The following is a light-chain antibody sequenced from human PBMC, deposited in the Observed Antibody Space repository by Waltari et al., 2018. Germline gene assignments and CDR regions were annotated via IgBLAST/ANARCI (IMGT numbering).Light chain of an antibody. V-gene: IGKV4-1*01. J-gene: IGKJ1*01. CDR1: QSVLYSSNNKNY. CDR3: QQYYGIPG. Sequence: DIVMTQSPDSLTVSLGERATIHCKSSQSVLYSSNNKNYLAWFQQKPGQPPKPLIYWASTRESGVPDRFSGSGSGTDFTLTISSLQAEDVAVYYCQQYYGIPGFGQGTKVEIK. CDR2: WAS.